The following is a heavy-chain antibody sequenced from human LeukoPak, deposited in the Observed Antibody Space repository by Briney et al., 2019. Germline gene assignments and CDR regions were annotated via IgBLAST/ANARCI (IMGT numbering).Heavy chain of an antibody. CDR2: ISYDGSNK. J-gene: IGHJ4*02. D-gene: IGHD1-26*01. Sequence: GGSLRLSCAASGFTFSSYAMHWVRQAPGKGLEWVAVISYDGSNKYYADSVKGRFTISRDNAKNSLYLQMNSLRAEHTAVYYCARGLGGEDYWGQGTLVTVSS. CDR3: ARGLGGEDY. CDR1: GFTFSSYA. V-gene: IGHV3-30-3*01.